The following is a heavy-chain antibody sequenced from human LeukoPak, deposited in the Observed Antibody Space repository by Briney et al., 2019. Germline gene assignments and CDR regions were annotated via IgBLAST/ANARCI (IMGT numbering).Heavy chain of an antibody. D-gene: IGHD1-1*01. Sequence: GGSLRFSCAASGFTFSGYAMSWVRLAPGKGLEWVSAITAGGDGTYYADSVKGRFTISRDNLKNMVFLQMNSLRAEDTAIYYCAKSHASIWNVYDYWGQGTLVTVSS. V-gene: IGHV3-23*01. CDR3: AKSHASIWNVYDY. J-gene: IGHJ4*02. CDR1: GFTFSGYA. CDR2: ITAGGDGT.